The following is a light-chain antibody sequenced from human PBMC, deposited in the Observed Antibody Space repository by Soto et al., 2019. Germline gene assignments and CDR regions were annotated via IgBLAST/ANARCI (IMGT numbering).Light chain of an antibody. J-gene: IGKJ4*01. CDR2: KVS. V-gene: IGKV2-30*01. CDR1: QSLVYSDGNTY. Sequence: DVVMTQSPLSLPVTLGQPAAISCRSSQSLVYSDGNTYLNWFQQRPGPSPRRLIYKVSYRDSGVPDRFSGSGSGTDFTLKISRVEAEDVGHYYCMQTTHWPVTFGGGTKVEIK. CDR3: MQTTHWPVT.